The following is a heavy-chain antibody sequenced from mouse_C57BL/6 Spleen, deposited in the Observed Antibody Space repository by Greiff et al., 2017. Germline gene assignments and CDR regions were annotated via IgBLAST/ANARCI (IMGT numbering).Heavy chain of an antibody. Sequence: DVMLVESGGGLVQPGGSLKLSCAASGFTFSDYYMYWVRQTPEKRLEWVAYISNGGGSTYYPDTVKGRFTISRDNAKNTLYLQMSRLKSEDTAMYYCARRGYYGKRYYDARDDWGKGNSGTVSS. J-gene: IGHJ4*01. D-gene: IGHD2-1*01. V-gene: IGHV5-12*01. CDR1: GFTFSDYY. CDR3: ARRGYYGKRYYDARDD. CDR2: ISNGGGST.